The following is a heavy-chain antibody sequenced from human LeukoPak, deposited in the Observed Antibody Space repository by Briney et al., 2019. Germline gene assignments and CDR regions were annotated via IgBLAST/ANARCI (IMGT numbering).Heavy chain of an antibody. J-gene: IGHJ4*02. CDR2: MYYSGNS. V-gene: IGHV4-59*01. Sequence: SETLSLTCTVSGGSITSYYWSWIRQPPGKGLEWIGYMYYSGNSYYNPSLKSRVTISVDTSKNQFSLKLSSMTAADTAVYHCASYSNSRYYFDYWGQGTLVTVSS. CDR3: ASYSNSRYYFDY. CDR1: GGSITSYY. D-gene: IGHD6-13*01.